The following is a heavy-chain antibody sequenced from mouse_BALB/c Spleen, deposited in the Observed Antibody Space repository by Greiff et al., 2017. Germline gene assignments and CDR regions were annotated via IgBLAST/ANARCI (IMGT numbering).Heavy chain of an antibody. D-gene: IGHD2-4*01. CDR2: ISYDGSN. Sequence: EVQLQQSGPGLVKPSQSLSLTCSVTGYSITSGYYWNWIRQFPGNKLEWMGYISYDGSNNYNPSLKNRISITRDTSKNQFFLKLNSVTTEDTATYYCARGAMITYYYAMDYWGQGTSVTVSS. CDR1: GYSITSGYY. V-gene: IGHV3-6*02. CDR3: ARGAMITYYYAMDY. J-gene: IGHJ4*01.